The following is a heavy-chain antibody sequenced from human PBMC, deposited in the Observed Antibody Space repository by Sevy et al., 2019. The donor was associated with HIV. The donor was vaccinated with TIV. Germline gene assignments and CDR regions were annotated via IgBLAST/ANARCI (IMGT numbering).Heavy chain of an antibody. CDR1: GFTFSSYE. Sequence: GGSLRLSCAASGFTFSSYEMNWVRQAPGKGLEWVSYISSSGSTIYYADSVKGRFTISRDNAKNSLYLQMNSLRAEETAVYYCARVARYCSGGSCYYYYYGMDVWGQGTTVTVSS. J-gene: IGHJ6*02. D-gene: IGHD2-15*01. V-gene: IGHV3-48*03. CDR2: ISSSGSTI. CDR3: ARVARYCSGGSCYYYYYGMDV.